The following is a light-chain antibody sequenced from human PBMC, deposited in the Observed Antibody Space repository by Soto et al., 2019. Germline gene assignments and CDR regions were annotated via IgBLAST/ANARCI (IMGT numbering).Light chain of an antibody. CDR1: QSVSNNY. CDR2: GSS. Sequence: EVGLTQSPGTLSLSPGERATLACRASQSVSNNYLAWYQQKPGQAPRLLIFGSSDRATGIPDRFSGSGSGTDFTLTISSLEPEDFAMYYCQQYGSSPPYTFGLGTKLEIK. V-gene: IGKV3-20*01. CDR3: QQYGSSPPYT. J-gene: IGKJ2*01.